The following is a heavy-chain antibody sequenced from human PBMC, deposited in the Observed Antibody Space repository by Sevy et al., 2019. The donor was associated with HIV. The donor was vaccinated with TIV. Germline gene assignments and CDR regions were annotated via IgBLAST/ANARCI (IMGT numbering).Heavy chain of an antibody. V-gene: IGHV3-9*01. J-gene: IGHJ6*02. D-gene: IGHD6-13*01. CDR2: ISWNSGSI. Sequence: GGSLRLSCAASGFTFDDYAMHWVRQAPGKGLEWVSGISWNSGSIGYADSVKGRFTISRDNAKNSLYLQMNSLRAEDNALYYCAKDVMAAAYYYYGMDVWGQGTTVTVSS. CDR3: AKDVMAAAYYYYGMDV. CDR1: GFTFDDYA.